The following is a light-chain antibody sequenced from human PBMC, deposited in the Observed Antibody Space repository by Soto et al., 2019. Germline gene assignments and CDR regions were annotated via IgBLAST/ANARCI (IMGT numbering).Light chain of an antibody. J-gene: IGKJ2*01. V-gene: IGKV3-20*01. CDR2: GES. Sequence: EIVLTQSPGTLSLSPGERATLSCRASQSVSSSYLAWYQQKPGQAPRLLIYGESSRATGIPDRFSGSGSGTDFTLTISRLEPEDFAVYYCQQYGSSHYTFGQGTKLEIK. CDR3: QQYGSSHYT. CDR1: QSVSSSY.